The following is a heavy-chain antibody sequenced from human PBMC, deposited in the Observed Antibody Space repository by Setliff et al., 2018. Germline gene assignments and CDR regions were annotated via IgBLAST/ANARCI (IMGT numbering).Heavy chain of an antibody. D-gene: IGHD2-15*01. J-gene: IGHJ4*02. CDR1: GFTFSNYA. V-gene: IGHV3-23*01. CDR3: AGGTCHYYFDY. Sequence: GGSLRLSCVASGFTFSNYAMAWVRQAPGKGLEWVSAISGSGDSTYYADSVKGRFTISRDNSKNTLYLQLNSLRAEDTAIYYCAGGTCHYYFDYWGQGTLVTVSS. CDR2: ISGSGDST.